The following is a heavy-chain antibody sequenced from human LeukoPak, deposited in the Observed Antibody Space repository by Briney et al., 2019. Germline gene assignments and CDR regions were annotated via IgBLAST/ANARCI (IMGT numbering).Heavy chain of an antibody. V-gene: IGHV3-23*01. CDR3: ATGELAAADSFDY. D-gene: IGHD6-13*01. CDR1: GFTFRSYA. CDR2: ISGSGGST. J-gene: IGHJ4*02. Sequence: GGSLRLSCAASGFTFRSYAMSWVRQAPGKGLEWVSAISGSGGSTYYADSVKGRFTISRDNSKNTLYLQMNSLRAEDTAVYYCATGELAAADSFDYWGQGTLVTVSS.